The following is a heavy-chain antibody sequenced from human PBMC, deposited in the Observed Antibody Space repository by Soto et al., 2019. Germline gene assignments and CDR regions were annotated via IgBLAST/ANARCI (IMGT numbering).Heavy chain of an antibody. J-gene: IGHJ3*02. CDR1: GYTFTGYY. CDR3: ARATHSAPYSSGWFAGGTAAFDI. CDR2: INPNSGGT. V-gene: IGHV1-2*04. Sequence: ASVKVSCKASGYTFTGYYMHWVRQAPGQGLEWMGWINPNSGGTNYAQKFQGWVTMTRDTSISTAYMELSRLRSDDTAVYYCARATHSAPYSSGWFAGGTAAFDIWGQGTMVTVSS. D-gene: IGHD6-19*01.